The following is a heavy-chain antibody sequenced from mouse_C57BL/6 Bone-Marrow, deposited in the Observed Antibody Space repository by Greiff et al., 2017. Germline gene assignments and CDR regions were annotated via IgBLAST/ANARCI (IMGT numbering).Heavy chain of an antibody. CDR2: IDPSDSGT. CDR3: AIDYYGSFDY. D-gene: IGHD1-1*01. Sequence: QVQLQQPGAELVRPGSSVKLSCKASGYTFTSYWMHWVKQRPIQGLEWIGNIDPSDSGTNSNQKFKNKATLTVEKSSSTAYMQLSSLTSEDSAVYYCAIDYYGSFDYWGQGTTLTVSS. J-gene: IGHJ2*01. CDR1: GYTFTSYW. V-gene: IGHV1-52*01.